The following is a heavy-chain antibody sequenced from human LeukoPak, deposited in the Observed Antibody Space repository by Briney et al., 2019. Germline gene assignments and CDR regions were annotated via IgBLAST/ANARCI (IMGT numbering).Heavy chain of an antibody. CDR1: GYSFTNYW. D-gene: IGHD3-16*01. CDR2: IDPSDSYI. CDR3: ARHDQDGAFHI. J-gene: IGHJ3*02. Sequence: GESLKIACKGSGYSFTNYWISWVRQMPGKGPEWMGRIDPSDSYINYKPSLQGHVTISVDKSISNAYLQWSSLEASDTAMYYCARHDQDGAFHIWGQGTMVAVSS. V-gene: IGHV5-10-1*01.